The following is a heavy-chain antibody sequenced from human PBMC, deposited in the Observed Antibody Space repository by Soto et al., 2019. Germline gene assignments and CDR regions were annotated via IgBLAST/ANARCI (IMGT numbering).Heavy chain of an antibody. Sequence: SETLSLTCAVSGYSISSGYYWGWIRQPPGKGLEWIGSIYHSGSTYYNPYIKSRVTISVDTSKNQFSLKLSSVTAADTAVYYCARDLSVTRYYYDGMDVWGQGTTVT. CDR3: ARDLSVTRYYYDGMDV. CDR1: GYSISSGYY. D-gene: IGHD4-17*01. CDR2: IYHSGST. J-gene: IGHJ6*02. V-gene: IGHV4-38-2*02.